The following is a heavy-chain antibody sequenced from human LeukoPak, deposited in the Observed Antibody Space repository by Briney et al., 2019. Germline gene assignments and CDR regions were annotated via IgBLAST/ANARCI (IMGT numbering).Heavy chain of an antibody. CDR3: ARGGGRAGGRLTITIFGVVRRGHNWFDP. Sequence: GGSLRLSCAASGFTFSSYSMNWVRQAPGKGLEWVSSISSSSSYIYYADSVKGRFTISRDNSKNTLYLQMNSLRAEDTAVYYCARGGGRAGGRLTITIFGVVRRGHNWFDPWGQGTLVTVSS. V-gene: IGHV3-21*04. CDR1: GFTFSSYS. J-gene: IGHJ5*02. D-gene: IGHD3-3*01. CDR2: ISSSSSYI.